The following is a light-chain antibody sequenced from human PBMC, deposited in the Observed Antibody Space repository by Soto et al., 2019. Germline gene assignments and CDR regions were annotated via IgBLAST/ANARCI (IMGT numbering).Light chain of an antibody. J-gene: IGLJ2*01. CDR3: TSYASGSSHVV. V-gene: IGLV2-14*01. Sequence: QSALTQPASVSGSPGQSITLSCTGTSSDLGGYDYVSWYQRHTGKAPKLIIYDVNNRPSGVSNRFSGSKSGNTASLTISGLQAEDEADYYCTSYASGSSHVVFGGGTKLTVL. CDR2: DVN. CDR1: SSDLGGYDY.